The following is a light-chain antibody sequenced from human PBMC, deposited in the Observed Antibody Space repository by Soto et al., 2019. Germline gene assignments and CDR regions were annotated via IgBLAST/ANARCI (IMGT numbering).Light chain of an antibody. V-gene: IGLV4-69*01. Sequence: QLVLTQSPSASASLGASVKLTCTLSSGHSSYAIAWHQQQPEKGPRYLMKLNSDGSHSKGDGIPGRFSGSSSGAERYLTISGLQSEDEADYYCQTWGTGIQVVFGGGTKLTVL. CDR3: QTWGTGIQVV. J-gene: IGLJ2*01. CDR1: SGHSSYA. CDR2: LNSDGSH.